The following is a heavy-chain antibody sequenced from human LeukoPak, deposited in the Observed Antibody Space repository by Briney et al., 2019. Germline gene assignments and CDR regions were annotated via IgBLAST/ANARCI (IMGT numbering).Heavy chain of an antibody. CDR2: ISGSGNST. CDR3: AILYSSSPLDY. J-gene: IGHJ4*02. Sequence: RSGGSLRLSCAASGFTFSSYAMNWVRQAPGRGLEWVSTISGSGNSTYYADSVKGRFTISRDNSKNTLYLQMNSLRAEDTAIYSCAILYSSSPLDYWDQGTLVTVSS. CDR1: GFTFSSYA. V-gene: IGHV3-23*01. D-gene: IGHD6-6*01.